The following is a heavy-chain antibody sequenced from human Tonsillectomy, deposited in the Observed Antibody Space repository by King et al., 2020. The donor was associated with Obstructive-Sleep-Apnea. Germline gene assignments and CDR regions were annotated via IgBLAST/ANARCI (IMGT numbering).Heavy chain of an antibody. D-gene: IGHD2-2*01. J-gene: IGHJ4*02. V-gene: IGHV3-23*04. CDR2: ISGSGGST. CDR1: GFTFSSYA. CDR3: AKDPRFDVVVPAATYFDY. Sequence: VQLVESGGGLVQPGGSLRLSCAASGFTFSSYAMSWVRQAPGKGLEWVSAISGSGGSTYYADSVKGRFTISRDNSKNTLYLQMNSLRAEDTAVYYCAKDPRFDVVVPAATYFDYWGQGTLVTVSS.